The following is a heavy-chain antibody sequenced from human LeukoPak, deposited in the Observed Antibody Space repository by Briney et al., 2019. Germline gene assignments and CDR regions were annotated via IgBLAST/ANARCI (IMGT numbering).Heavy chain of an antibody. CDR1: GGSISSGSYY. D-gene: IGHD3-3*01. CDR2: IYTSGST. CDR3: ARDGVSALNLYSDL. Sequence: SQTLSLTCTVSGGSISSGSYYWSWIRQSAGKGLEWIGRIYTSGSTNYNPSLKSRVIISVDTSKNQFSLSLISVTAADTAVYYCARDGVSALNLYSDLWGRGTLVTVSS. V-gene: IGHV4-61*02. J-gene: IGHJ2*01.